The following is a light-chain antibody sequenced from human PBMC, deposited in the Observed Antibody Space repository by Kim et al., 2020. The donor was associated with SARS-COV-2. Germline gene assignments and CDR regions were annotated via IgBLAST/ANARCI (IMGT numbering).Light chain of an antibody. Sequence: ASVGDRVTITCRASQGINSWLAWYQQKPGRAPKLLIYGTSNLQSGVPSRFSGSGSGTDFNLTISSLQTEDFASYYCQEANSFPPLTFGGGTKVEIK. V-gene: IGKV1-12*01. J-gene: IGKJ4*01. CDR1: QGINSW. CDR3: QEANSFPPLT. CDR2: GTS.